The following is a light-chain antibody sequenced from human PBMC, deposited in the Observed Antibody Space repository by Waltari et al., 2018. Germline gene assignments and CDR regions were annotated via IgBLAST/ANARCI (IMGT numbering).Light chain of an antibody. CDR3: AAWDDSLNGYV. J-gene: IGLJ1*01. CDR1: SSNIGSNT. V-gene: IGLV1-44*01. Sequence: QSVLTQPPSASGTPGQRVTISCPGSSSNIGSNTVNWYQQLPGTAPKLLIYSNNQPPSGVPDRFSGSKSGTSASLAISGLQSEDEADYYCAAWDDSLNGYVFGTGTKVTVL. CDR2: SNN.